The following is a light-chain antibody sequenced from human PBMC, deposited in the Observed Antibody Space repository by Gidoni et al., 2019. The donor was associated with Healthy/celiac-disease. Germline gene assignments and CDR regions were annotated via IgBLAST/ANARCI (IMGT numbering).Light chain of an antibody. CDR3: QQRSNWPPLT. J-gene: IGKJ4*01. V-gene: IGKV3-11*01. Sequence: EIVLTQSPATLSLSLGERATLSCRASQSVRSYLAWYQQKPGQAPRLLIYDASNRATGIPARFSGSGSGTDFTLTISSLEPEDFAVYYCQQRSNWPPLTFGGGTKVEIK. CDR2: DAS. CDR1: QSVRSY.